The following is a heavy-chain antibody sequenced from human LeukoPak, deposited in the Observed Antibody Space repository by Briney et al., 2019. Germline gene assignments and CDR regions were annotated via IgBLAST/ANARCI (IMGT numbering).Heavy chain of an antibody. CDR3: ARAGTPMVFDF. J-gene: IGHJ5*01. D-gene: IGHD3-10*01. Sequence: ASVKVSSKASGYTFNDYYIHWVRQAPGQGLEWMGWINPKSGDTNYAQKFQGRVTMTRDTSINTVYMELNSLRPDDTAIHYCARAGTPMVFDFWGQGTPVTVSS. CDR1: GYTFNDYY. CDR2: INPKSGDT. V-gene: IGHV1-2*02.